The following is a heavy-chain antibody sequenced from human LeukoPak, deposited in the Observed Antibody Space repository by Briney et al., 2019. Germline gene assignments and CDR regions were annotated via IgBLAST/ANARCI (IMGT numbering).Heavy chain of an antibody. CDR2: INHSGST. J-gene: IGHJ4*02. Sequence: PSETLSLTCAVYGGSFSGYYWSWIRQPPGKGLEWIGEINHSGSTNYNPSLKSRVTISVDTSKNQFSLKLSSVTAADTAVYYCARLDGGYSYGYVSDWGQGTLVTVSS. V-gene: IGHV4-34*01. CDR1: GGSFSGYY. CDR3: ARLDGGYSYGYVSD. D-gene: IGHD5-18*01.